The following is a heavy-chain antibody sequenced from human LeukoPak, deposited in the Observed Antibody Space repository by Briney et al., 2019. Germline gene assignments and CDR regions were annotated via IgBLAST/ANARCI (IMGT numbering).Heavy chain of an antibody. D-gene: IGHD1-26*01. CDR3: ARAVGVTDY. CDR2: INTDGSIT. V-gene: IGHV3-74*01. Sequence: PGGSLRLSCAASGFTFSNYWMHWVRQAPGKGLVWVSRINTDGSITTYADSVKGRFTISRDNAKNTLYLHMNSLRAEDTAAYYCARAVGVTDYWGQGTLVTVSS. J-gene: IGHJ4*02. CDR1: GFTFSNYW.